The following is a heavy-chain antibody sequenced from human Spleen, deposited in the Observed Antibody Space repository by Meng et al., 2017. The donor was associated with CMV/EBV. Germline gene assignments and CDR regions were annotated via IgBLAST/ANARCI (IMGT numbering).Heavy chain of an antibody. D-gene: IGHD6-13*01. CDR2: IYPNTGGT. CDR1: GYNFNGHY. CDR3: ARARIAAAGMGWFDP. Sequence: SGYNFNGHYMHWVRQAPGQGLEWMGWIYPNTGGTNYALKFQGRVTMTRDTSINTVYMELSSLRSEDTAVYYCARARIAAAGMGWFDPWGQGTLVTVSS. V-gene: IGHV1-2*02. J-gene: IGHJ5*02.